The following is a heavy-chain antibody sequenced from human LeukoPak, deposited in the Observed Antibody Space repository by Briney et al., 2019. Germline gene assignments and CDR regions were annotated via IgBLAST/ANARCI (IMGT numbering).Heavy chain of an antibody. D-gene: IGHD3-22*01. Sequence: GGSLRLSCAASGFTFSSYWMSWVRQAPGKGLEWVANIKKDGSEKYYVDSVKGRFTISRDNAKNSLYLQMNSLRAEDTAVYYCARDLYRIIVVPHYFDYWGQGTLVTVSS. CDR3: ARDLYRIIVVPHYFDY. CDR2: IKKDGSEK. J-gene: IGHJ4*02. V-gene: IGHV3-7*01. CDR1: GFTFSSYW.